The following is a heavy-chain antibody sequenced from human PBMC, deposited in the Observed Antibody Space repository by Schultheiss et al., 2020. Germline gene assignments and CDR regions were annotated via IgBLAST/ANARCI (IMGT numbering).Heavy chain of an antibody. CDR3: ARHDYWFDP. Sequence: SETLSLTCTVSGGSISSSSYYWGWIRQPPGKGLEWIGSIYYSGSTYYNPSLKSRVTISVDTSKNQFSLKLSSVTAADTAVYYCARHDYWFDPWGQGTLGTVSS. CDR2: IYYSGST. CDR1: GGSISSSSYY. V-gene: IGHV4-39*01. J-gene: IGHJ5*02. D-gene: IGHD2-21*01.